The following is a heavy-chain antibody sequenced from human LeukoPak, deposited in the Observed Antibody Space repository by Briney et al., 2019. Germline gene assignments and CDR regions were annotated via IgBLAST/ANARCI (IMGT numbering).Heavy chain of an antibody. Sequence: SETLSLTCTVSGGSISSYYWSWIRQPAGKGLEWIGEINHSGSTNYNPSLKSRVTISVHTSKNQFSLKLSSVTAADTAVYYCARPTVVHWYFDLWGRGTLVTVSS. V-gene: IGHV4-34*01. CDR2: INHSGST. J-gene: IGHJ2*01. CDR3: ARPTVVHWYFDL. D-gene: IGHD4-23*01. CDR1: GGSISSYY.